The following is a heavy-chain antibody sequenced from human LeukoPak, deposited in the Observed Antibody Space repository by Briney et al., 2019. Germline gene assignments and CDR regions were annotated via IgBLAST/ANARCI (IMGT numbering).Heavy chain of an antibody. V-gene: IGHV1-69*01. J-gene: IGHJ3*02. CDR1: GGTFSSYA. CDR2: IIPIFGTA. D-gene: IGHD3-22*01. CDR3: ARDHYYDSSGYYYGRNPDAFDI. Sequence: ASVKVSCKASGGTFSSYAISWVRQAPGQGLEWMGGIIPIFGTANYAQKLRGRVTITADESTSTAYMELSSLRSEDTAVYYCARDHYYDSSGYYYGRNPDAFDIWGQGTMVTVSS.